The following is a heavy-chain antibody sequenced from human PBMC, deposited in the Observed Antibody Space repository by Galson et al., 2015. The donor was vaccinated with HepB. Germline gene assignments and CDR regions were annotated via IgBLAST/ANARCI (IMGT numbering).Heavy chain of an antibody. V-gene: IGHV3-23*01. J-gene: IGHJ4*02. D-gene: IGHD2-2*01. CDR3: GKSRTSTLPRDFYY. CDR1: GFTFDSYA. Sequence: SLRLSCAASGFTFDSYAMRWARQGPGKGLEWVAAISGSGSGTYYADSAKGRFTISRDNSKNTVYLQMNSLRAGDTAVYYCGKSRTSTLPRDFYYWGQGTLVTVSS. CDR2: ISGSGSGT.